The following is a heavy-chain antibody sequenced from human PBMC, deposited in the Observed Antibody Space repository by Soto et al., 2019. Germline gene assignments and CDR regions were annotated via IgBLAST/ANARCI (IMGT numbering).Heavy chain of an antibody. V-gene: IGHV3-15*01. D-gene: IGHD4-17*01. Sequence: GGSLRLSCAASGFTFSNAWMSWVRQAPGKGLEWVGRIKSKTDGGTTDYAAPVKGRFTISRDDSKNTLYLQMNSLKTEDTALYYCTTPGGAYGDYAFDYWGQGTLVTVSS. CDR1: GFTFSNAW. J-gene: IGHJ4*02. CDR3: TTPGGAYGDYAFDY. CDR2: IKSKTDGGTT.